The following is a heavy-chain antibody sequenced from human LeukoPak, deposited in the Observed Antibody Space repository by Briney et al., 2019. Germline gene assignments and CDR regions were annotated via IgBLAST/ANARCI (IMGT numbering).Heavy chain of an antibody. CDR3: ASTFPYCTSGTCAL. CDR2: ISYDGSNK. CDR1: GFTFSSYA. V-gene: IGHV3-30*04. D-gene: IGHD2-15*01. Sequence: GRSLRLSCAASGFTFSSYAMHWVRQAPGKGLEWVAVISYDGSNKYYADSVKGRFTISRDNSKNTLYLQVNSLRAEDSAVYYCASTFPYCTSGTCALGGQGALVTVSS. J-gene: IGHJ4*02.